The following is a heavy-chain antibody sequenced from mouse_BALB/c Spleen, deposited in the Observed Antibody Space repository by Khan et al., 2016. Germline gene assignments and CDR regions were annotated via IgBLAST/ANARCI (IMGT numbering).Heavy chain of an antibody. CDR2: IRSKSNNYAT. CDR1: GFTFNTYA. CDR3: VRHYYGSNWYFDV. V-gene: IGHV10-1*02. J-gene: IGHJ1*01. Sequence: EVELVESGGGLVQPKGSLKLSCAASGFTFNTYAMNWVRQAPGKGLEWVARIRSKSNNYATYYADSVKDMFTISRDDSQSMLYLQMNNLKTEDTDMYYCVRHYYGSNWYFDVWGEGTTVTVSS. D-gene: IGHD1-1*01.